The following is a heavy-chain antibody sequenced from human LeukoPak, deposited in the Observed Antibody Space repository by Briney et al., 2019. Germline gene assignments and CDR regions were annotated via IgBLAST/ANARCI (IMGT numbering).Heavy chain of an antibody. CDR1: GGSISSYY. CDR3: ARDRDSFSY. D-gene: IGHD3-22*01. V-gene: IGHV4-59*01. J-gene: IGHJ4*02. CDR2: IYYSGST. Sequence: SETLSLTCTVSGGSISSYYWSWIRQPPGKGLEWIGYIYYSGSTNYNPSLKSRVTISVDTSKNQFSLKLSSVTAADTAVYYCARDRDSFSYWGQGTLVTVSS.